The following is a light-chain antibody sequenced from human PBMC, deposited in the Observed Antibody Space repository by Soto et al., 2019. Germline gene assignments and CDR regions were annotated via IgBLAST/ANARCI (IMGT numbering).Light chain of an antibody. Sequence: QSALTQPPSASGSPGQSVAISCTGTSSDVGGYNYVSWYQQHPGKAPKLMIYEVNNRPSGVPDRFSGSKSGNTASLTVSGVQAEDEADYYCGSYAGSCNVFGTGTKVTVL. CDR1: SSDVGGYNY. CDR3: GSYAGSCNV. V-gene: IGLV2-8*01. J-gene: IGLJ1*01. CDR2: EVN.